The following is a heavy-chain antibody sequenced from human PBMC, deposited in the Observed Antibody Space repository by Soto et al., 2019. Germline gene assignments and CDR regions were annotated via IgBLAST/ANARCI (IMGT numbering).Heavy chain of an antibody. Sequence: EVQLLESGGGLVQPGGSLRLSCAASGFTFSSYAMSWVRQAPGKGLESVSAIRGSGGSTYYADSVKGRFTISRDNSKNTLYLQMNSLRAEDTALYYCAKELSFSSGWTESDYWGQGTLVTVSS. J-gene: IGHJ4*02. CDR1: GFTFSSYA. CDR2: IRGSGGST. CDR3: AKELSFSSGWTESDY. D-gene: IGHD6-19*01. V-gene: IGHV3-23*01.